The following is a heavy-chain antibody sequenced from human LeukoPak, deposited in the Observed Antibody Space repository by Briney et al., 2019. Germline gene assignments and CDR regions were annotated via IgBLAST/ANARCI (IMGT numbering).Heavy chain of an antibody. D-gene: IGHD3-22*01. CDR1: GYSISSGYY. CDR2: IYHSGST. V-gene: IGHV4-38-2*02. CDR3: ARSALLPFDP. Sequence: PSETLSLTCTVSGYSISSGYYWGWIRQPPGKGLEWIGSIYHSGSTYYNPSLKSRVTISVDTSKNQFSLKLSSVTAADTAVYYCARSALLPFDPWGQGTLVTVSS. J-gene: IGHJ5*02.